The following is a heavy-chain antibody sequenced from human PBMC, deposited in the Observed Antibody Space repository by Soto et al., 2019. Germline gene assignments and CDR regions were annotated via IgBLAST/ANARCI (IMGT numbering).Heavy chain of an antibody. D-gene: IGHD3-3*01. CDR2: IIPIFGTA. CDR3: ARGARVVINYYYGMDV. CDR1: GGTFSSYA. J-gene: IGHJ6*02. V-gene: IGHV1-69*13. Sequence: SVKVSCKASGGTFSSYAISWVRQAPGQGLEWMGGIIPIFGTANYAQKFQGRVTITADESTSTAYMELSSLRSEDTAVYYCARGARVVINYYYGMDVWGQGTTLTVLL.